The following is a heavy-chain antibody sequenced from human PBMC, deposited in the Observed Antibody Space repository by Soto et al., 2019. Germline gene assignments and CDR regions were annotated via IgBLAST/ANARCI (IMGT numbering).Heavy chain of an antibody. CDR2: INHSGNT. CDR3: LSARFDF. Sequence: QVRLQQWGAGLLKPSETLSLTCAVSGGSFISNYWTWVRQPPGKGLEWIGEINHSGNTNYNSSLESRVTISVDTSKKQFSMKLSSVTAADTAVYYCLSARFDFWGQGTLVTVSS. J-gene: IGHJ4*02. D-gene: IGHD6-19*01. CDR1: GGSFISNY. V-gene: IGHV4-34*01.